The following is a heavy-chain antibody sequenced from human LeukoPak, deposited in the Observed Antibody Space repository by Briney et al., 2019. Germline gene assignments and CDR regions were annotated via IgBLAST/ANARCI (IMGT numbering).Heavy chain of an antibody. CDR1: GGSISSSY. CDR3: ARETYYHDSGGFFQFDN. CDR2: IYYSGST. J-gene: IGHJ4*02. Sequence: SETLSLTCTVSGGSISSSYWSWIRRPPGGGLEWIGYIYYSGSTNYNPSLKSRVTISVATSNKQFSLNLRSVTAAGTALDYCARETYYHDSGGFFQFDNWGQGTLVTVSS. D-gene: IGHD3-22*01. V-gene: IGHV4-59*12.